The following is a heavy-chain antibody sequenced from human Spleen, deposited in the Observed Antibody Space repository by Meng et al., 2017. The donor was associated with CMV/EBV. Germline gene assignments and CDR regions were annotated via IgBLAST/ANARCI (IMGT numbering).Heavy chain of an antibody. V-gene: IGHV3-66*02. CDR3: ARDTSNDFWSDYSYGGWFDS. J-gene: IGHJ5*01. CDR2: IYSGGST. CDR1: GFTVSSNY. Sequence: GESLKISCAASGFTVSSNYMSWVRQAPGKGLEWVSVIYSGGSTYYADSVKGRFTISRDNSKNTLYLQMNSLRAEDTAVYYCARDTSNDFWSDYSYGGWFDSWGQGTLVTVSS. D-gene: IGHD3-3*01.